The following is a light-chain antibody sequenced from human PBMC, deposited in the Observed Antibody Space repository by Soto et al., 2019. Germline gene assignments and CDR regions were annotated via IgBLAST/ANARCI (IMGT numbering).Light chain of an antibody. CDR3: LSYTSSITWV. Sequence: QSALTQPASVSGSPGQSITISCTGTTSDVGGYNFVSWYQQHPGKAPKLMIYEVSNRPSGVSHRFSGSKSGNTASLTISGLQAEDEADYYCLSYTSSITWVFGGGTQLIVL. J-gene: IGLJ3*02. V-gene: IGLV2-14*01. CDR1: TSDVGGYNF. CDR2: EVS.